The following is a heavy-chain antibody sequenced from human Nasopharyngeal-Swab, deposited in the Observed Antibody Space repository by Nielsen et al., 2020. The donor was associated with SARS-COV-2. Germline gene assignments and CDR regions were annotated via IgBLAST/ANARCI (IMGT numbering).Heavy chain of an antibody. J-gene: IGHJ6*02. Sequence: GGSLRLSCAVSGFTFSTYWMQWVRQVPGKGLVWVSCISGDGSATSCADSVKGRFTISRDNAKNTLYLQMNSLRAEDTAVYYCTRTEDSLAGMEVWGQGTTVTVSS. D-gene: IGHD3-22*01. CDR3: TRTEDSLAGMEV. CDR2: ISGDGSAT. CDR1: GFTFSTYW. V-gene: IGHV3-74*01.